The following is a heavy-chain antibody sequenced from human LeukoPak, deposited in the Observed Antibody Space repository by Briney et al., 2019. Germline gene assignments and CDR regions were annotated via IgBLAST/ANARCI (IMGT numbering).Heavy chain of an antibody. D-gene: IGHD6-13*01. CDR1: GYTFTGYY. V-gene: IGHV1-2*02. J-gene: IGHJ4*02. CDR3: AREDGDGSSEY. CDR2: INPNSGGT. Sequence: ASVRVSCKASGYTFTGYYMHWVRQAPGQGLEWMGWINPNSGGTKYAQKFQGRVTMTRDTSISTAYMELSSLRSEDTAVYYCAREDGDGSSEYWGQGTLVTVSS.